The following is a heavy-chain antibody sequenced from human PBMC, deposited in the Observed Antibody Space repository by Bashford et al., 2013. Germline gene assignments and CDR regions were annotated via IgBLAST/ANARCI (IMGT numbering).Heavy chain of an antibody. CDR3: AVRGPGFSSGWYHFGH. Sequence: WVRQAPGQALEWMGWINPKSGGTNYAQRFHGSVTMTSDTASTTVFMELNSLKSDDTAVYFCAVRGPGFSSGWYHFGHWGQGTLVTVSS. J-gene: IGHJ4*02. CDR2: INPKSGGT. D-gene: IGHD6-19*01. V-gene: IGHV1-2*02.